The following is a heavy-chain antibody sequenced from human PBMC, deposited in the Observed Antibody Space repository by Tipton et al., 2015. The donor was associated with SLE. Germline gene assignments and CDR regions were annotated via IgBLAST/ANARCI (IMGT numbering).Heavy chain of an antibody. J-gene: IGHJ4*02. CDR2: IYSGGSST. CDR3: ARDRMVRGVASDF. V-gene: IGHV3-23*03. Sequence: GSLRLSCAASGFTFSSYAMSWVRQAPGKGLEWVSVIYSGGSSTYYADSVKGRFTISRDNSKNTLYLQMNSLRAEDTAVYYCARDRMVRGVASDFWGQGTLVSVSS. CDR1: GFTFSSYA. D-gene: IGHD3-10*01.